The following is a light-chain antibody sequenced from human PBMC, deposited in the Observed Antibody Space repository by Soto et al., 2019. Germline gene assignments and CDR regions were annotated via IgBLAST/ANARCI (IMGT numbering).Light chain of an antibody. J-gene: IGKJ2*01. CDR2: DAS. V-gene: IGKV1-5*01. CDR3: QQSYSTPYT. CDR1: QSISSW. Sequence: DIQMTQSPSTLSASVGDRVTITCRASQSISSWLAWYQQKPGKAPKLLIYDASSLESGVPSRLSGSGSGTEFTLTISSLQPDDFATYYCQQSYSTPYTFGQGTKV.